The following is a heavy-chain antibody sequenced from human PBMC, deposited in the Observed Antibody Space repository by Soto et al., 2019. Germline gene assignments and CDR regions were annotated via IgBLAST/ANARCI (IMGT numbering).Heavy chain of an antibody. CDR1: GYSFTTYW. D-gene: IGHD6-6*01. Sequence: PGESLKISCNGSGYSFTTYWIAWVRQMPGKGLGWMGIINPRDSDTRYSPSFQGQVTISVDKSINTAYLQWSSLKAPDTVMYYSARPGSSSSEFWGQGTLVTVSS. CDR2: INPRDSDT. CDR3: ARPGSSSSEF. V-gene: IGHV5-51*01. J-gene: IGHJ4*02.